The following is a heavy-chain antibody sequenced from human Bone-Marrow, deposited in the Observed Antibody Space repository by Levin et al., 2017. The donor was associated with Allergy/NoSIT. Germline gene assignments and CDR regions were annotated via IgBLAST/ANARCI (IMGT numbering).Heavy chain of an antibody. J-gene: IGHJ4*02. V-gene: IGHV1-2*06. D-gene: IGHD3-16*01. Sequence: ASVKVSCKASGYTFTGYYMHWVRQAPGQGLEWMGRINPNSGGTNYAQKFQGRVTMTRDTSISTAYMELSRLRSDDTAVYYCAREGLHLGELASHFDYWGQGTLVTVSS. CDR3: AREGLHLGELASHFDY. CDR2: INPNSGGT. CDR1: GYTFTGYY.